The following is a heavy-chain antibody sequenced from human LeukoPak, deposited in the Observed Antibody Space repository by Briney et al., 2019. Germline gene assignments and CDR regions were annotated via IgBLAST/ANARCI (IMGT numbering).Heavy chain of an antibody. V-gene: IGHV3-30*04. Sequence: GGSLRLSCAASGFTFSSYAMHWVRQAPGKGLEWVAVISYDGSNKYYADSVKGRFTISRDNSKNTPYLQMNSLRAEDTAVYYCARGRGIVAPSGYWGQGTLVTVSS. CDR1: GFTFSSYA. CDR3: ARGRGIVAPSGY. J-gene: IGHJ4*02. CDR2: ISYDGSNK. D-gene: IGHD1-26*01.